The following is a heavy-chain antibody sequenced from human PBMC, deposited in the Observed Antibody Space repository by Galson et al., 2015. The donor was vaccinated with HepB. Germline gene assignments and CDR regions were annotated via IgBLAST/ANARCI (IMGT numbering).Heavy chain of an antibody. CDR3: ARERSQSYSGD. V-gene: IGHV3-23*01. J-gene: IGHJ4*02. Sequence: SLRLSCAASGFTFSNYAMSWVRQVPGKEFQWVSAISGSGDSTYYADSVEGRFTISRDDSKNTLFLQMDGLRAEDTAMYYCARERSQSYSGDWGQGALVAVSS. CDR2: ISGSGDST. CDR1: GFTFSNYA. D-gene: IGHD2-21*01.